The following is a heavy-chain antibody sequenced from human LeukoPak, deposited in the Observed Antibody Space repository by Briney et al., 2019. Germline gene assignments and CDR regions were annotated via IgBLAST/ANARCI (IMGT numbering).Heavy chain of an antibody. J-gene: IGHJ6*04. Sequence: SETLSLTCTVSGGSISSYYWSWIRQPPGKGLEWIGYIYTSGSTNYNPSLKSRVTISVDTSKNQFSLKLSSVTAADTAVYYCATQQGSAARFMDVWGKGTTVTVSS. V-gene: IGHV4-4*09. CDR3: ATQQGSAARFMDV. CDR1: GGSISSYY. CDR2: IYTSGST. D-gene: IGHD6-6*01.